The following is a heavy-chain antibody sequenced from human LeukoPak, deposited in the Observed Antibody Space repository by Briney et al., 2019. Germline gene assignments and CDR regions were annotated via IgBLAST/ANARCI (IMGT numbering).Heavy chain of an antibody. CDR3: ARGSYHQWYFDY. J-gene: IGHJ4*02. Sequence: GGSLRLSCAASGFTFSSYSMNWVRQAPGKGLEWVSSISSSSSYIYYADSVKGRFTISRDNAKNTVYLEMNSLRAEDTAVYHCARGSYHQWYFDYWGQGTLVTVSS. D-gene: IGHD1-26*01. CDR2: ISSSSSYI. V-gene: IGHV3-21*06. CDR1: GFTFSSYS.